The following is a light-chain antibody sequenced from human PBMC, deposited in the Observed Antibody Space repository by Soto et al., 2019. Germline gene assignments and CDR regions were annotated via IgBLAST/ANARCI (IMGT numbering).Light chain of an antibody. CDR1: QGIRNY. CDR2: AAS. J-gene: IGKJ4*01. V-gene: IGKV1-27*01. CDR3: QKYNSAPLT. Sequence: IQMTQSPSSLSASVGDRVTITCRASQGIRNYLGWYQQKPGKVPKLLIYAASTLQSGVPSRFSGSGSGTDFTLTISSLQPEDVATYYCQKYNSAPLTFGGGTKVDI.